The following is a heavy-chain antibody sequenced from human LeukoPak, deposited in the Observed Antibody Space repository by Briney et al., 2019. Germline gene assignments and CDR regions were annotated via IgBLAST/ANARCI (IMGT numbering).Heavy chain of an antibody. CDR1: GFTFRSHA. Sequence: GGSLRLSCVGSGFTFRSHAMSWVRQAPEKGLEFVSGIYENGGTTYYADSVKGRFSISRDNSKNTLYLQMDSLRAEDTAVYYCARAGWSGYSPFYYYYGMDVWGQGTTVTVSS. D-gene: IGHD3-3*01. CDR2: IYENGGTT. V-gene: IGHV3-23*01. J-gene: IGHJ6*02. CDR3: ARAGWSGYSPFYYYYGMDV.